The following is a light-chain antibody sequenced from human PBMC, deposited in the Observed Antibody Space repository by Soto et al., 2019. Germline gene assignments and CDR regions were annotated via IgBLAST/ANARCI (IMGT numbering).Light chain of an antibody. CDR1: SNDIGGYKY. CDR2: EVS. J-gene: IGLJ2*01. V-gene: IGLV2-8*01. CDR3: SSYGGSNNFVL. Sequence: QSALTQPASVSGSPGQSITISCTGTSNDIGGYKYVSWYQQHPGKAPKLIIYEVSKRPSGVPGRFSGSKSGNTASLTVSGLQAEDEADYYCSSYGGSNNFVLFGGGTKLTVL.